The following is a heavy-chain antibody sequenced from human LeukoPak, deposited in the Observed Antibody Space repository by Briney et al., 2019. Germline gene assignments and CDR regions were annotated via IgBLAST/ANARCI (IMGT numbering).Heavy chain of an antibody. D-gene: IGHD6-25*01. CDR2: ISSSSSYI. CDR1: GFTFSSYS. CDR3: AREDASGFDY. Sequence: GGSLRLSCAASGFTFSSYSMNWVRQAPGKGPEWVSSISSSSSYIYYADSVKGRFTISRDNAKNSLYLQMNSLRAEDTAVYYCAREDASGFDYWGLGTLVTVSS. V-gene: IGHV3-21*01. J-gene: IGHJ4*02.